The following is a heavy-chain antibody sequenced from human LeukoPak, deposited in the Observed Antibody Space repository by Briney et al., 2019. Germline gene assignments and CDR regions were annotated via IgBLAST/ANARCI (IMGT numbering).Heavy chain of an antibody. CDR3: ASIMVRGALFDY. V-gene: IGHV4-30-4*01. J-gene: IGHJ4*02. D-gene: IGHD3-10*01. Sequence: SQTLSLTCTVSGGSISSGDYYWSWIRQPPGKGLEWIGYIYYSGSTYYNPSLKSRVTISVDTSKNQFSLKLSSVTAADTAVYYCASIMVRGALFDYWGQGTLVTVSS. CDR2: IYYSGST. CDR1: GGSISSGDYY.